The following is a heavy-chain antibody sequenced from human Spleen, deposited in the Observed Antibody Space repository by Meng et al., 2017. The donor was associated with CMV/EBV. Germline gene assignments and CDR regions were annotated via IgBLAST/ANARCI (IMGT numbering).Heavy chain of an antibody. D-gene: IGHD3-22*01. Sequence: SGFTFSSYAMHWVRQAPGKGLEWVAVVSHDGNKQFYADSVKGRFTISRDNPKNTVYLQMNSLRDEDTAFYYCARDGTKGHCDSTSCYSGGWFDPWGQGTLVTVSS. CDR3: ARDGTKGHCDSTSCYSGGWFDP. V-gene: IGHV3-30-3*01. CDR2: VSHDGNKQ. J-gene: IGHJ5*02. CDR1: GFTFSSYA.